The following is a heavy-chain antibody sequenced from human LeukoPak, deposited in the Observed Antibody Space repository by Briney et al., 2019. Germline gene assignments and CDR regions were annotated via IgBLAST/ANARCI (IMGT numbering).Heavy chain of an antibody. Sequence: SETLSLTCAVYGGSFSGYYWSWIRQPPGKGLEWIGEINHSGSTNYNPSLKSRVTISVDTSKNQFSLKLSSVTAADTAVYYCARSRRNYDSSGLRDAFDIWGQGTMVTVSS. J-gene: IGHJ3*02. CDR3: ARSRRNYDSSGLRDAFDI. V-gene: IGHV4-34*01. CDR2: INHSGST. D-gene: IGHD3-22*01. CDR1: GGSFSGYY.